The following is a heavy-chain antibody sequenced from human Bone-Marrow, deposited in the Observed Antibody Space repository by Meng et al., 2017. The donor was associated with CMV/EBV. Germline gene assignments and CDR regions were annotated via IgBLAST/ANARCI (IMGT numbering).Heavy chain of an antibody. J-gene: IGHJ4*02. CDR2: ISSSSTYI. Sequence: GESLKISCELSRLTVSNNYMSWVRQAPGEGLEWVSSISSSSTYIYNANSVEGRFTISRDNAKNSLYLQMNSLRAEDTAVYYCARSSSHPRRPVYFDYWGQGTLVTVSS. CDR3: ARSSSHPRRPVYFDY. CDR1: RLTVSNNY. V-gene: IGHV3-21*01. D-gene: IGHD2-15*01.